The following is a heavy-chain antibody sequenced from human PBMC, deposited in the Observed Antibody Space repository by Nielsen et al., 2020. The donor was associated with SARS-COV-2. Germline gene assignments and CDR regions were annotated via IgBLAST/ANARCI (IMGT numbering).Heavy chain of an antibody. CDR3: ARDLELLTNYYGLDY. CDR2: IKPDGSEK. D-gene: IGHD3-9*01. Sequence: GESLKISCAASGFTFSSLWMSWVRQVPGKGLEWVADIKPDGSEKFYVDSVKGRFTISRDNAKNSLYLQMNSLRDEDTAVYYCARDLELLTNYYGLDYWGQGTLVIVSS. V-gene: IGHV3-7*01. CDR1: GFTFSSLW. J-gene: IGHJ4*02.